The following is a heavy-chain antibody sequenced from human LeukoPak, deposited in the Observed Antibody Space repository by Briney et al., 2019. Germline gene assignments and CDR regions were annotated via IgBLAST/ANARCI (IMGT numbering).Heavy chain of an antibody. V-gene: IGHV1-24*01. CDR1: GYSLIELS. CDR2: IDREDGEA. D-gene: IGHD6-13*01. CDR3: STLDLPPATAAVAA. J-gene: IGHJ5*02. Sequence: ASVKVSCKVSGYSLIELSMHWVRQGPGKGLEWMGGIDREDGEAIYAQKFEGRVAMTEDTSTDTAFLELSSLTFEDTAVYYCSTLDLPPATAAVAAWGRGTLVTVSS.